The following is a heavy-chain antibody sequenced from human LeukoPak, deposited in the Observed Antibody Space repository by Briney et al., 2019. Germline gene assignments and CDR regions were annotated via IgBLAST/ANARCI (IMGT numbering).Heavy chain of an antibody. Sequence: KASETLSLTCAVYGGSFSGYSWTWIRQPPGKGLEWMGEINHSGSTKYSPSLKSRVTISVDTSKNQFSLKLTSVTAADTALYFCARDDTYFYDSSGHGFDFWGPGTLVTVSS. CDR1: GGSFSGYS. J-gene: IGHJ4*02. CDR2: INHSGST. V-gene: IGHV4-34*01. D-gene: IGHD3-22*01. CDR3: ARDDTYFYDSSGHGFDF.